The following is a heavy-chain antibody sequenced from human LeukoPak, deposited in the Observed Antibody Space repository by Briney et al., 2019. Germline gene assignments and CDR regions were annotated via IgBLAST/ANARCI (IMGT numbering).Heavy chain of an antibody. J-gene: IGHJ4*02. CDR3: ARRSQSGSYYYFDY. D-gene: IGHD1-26*01. CDR2: IIPIFGTA. Sequence: ASVTVSCKASGGTFSSYAISWVRQAPGQGLEWMGGIIPIFGTANYAQKFQGRVTITADESMSTAYMELSSLRSEDTAVYYCARRSQSGSYYYFDYWGQGTLVTVSS. CDR1: GGTFSSYA. V-gene: IGHV1-69*13.